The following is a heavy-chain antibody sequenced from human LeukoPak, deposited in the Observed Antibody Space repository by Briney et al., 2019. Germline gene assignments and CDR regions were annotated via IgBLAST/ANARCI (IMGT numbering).Heavy chain of an antibody. V-gene: IGHV3-48*02. Sequence: GGSLRLSCAASGFTFSSYSMNWVRQAPGKGLEWVSYISSSSSTIYYADSVKGRFIISRDNAKNSLYLQMNSLRDEDTAVYYCARGGDSSGWPYFDYWGQGTLVTVSS. CDR1: GFTFSSYS. D-gene: IGHD6-19*01. J-gene: IGHJ4*02. CDR3: ARGGDSSGWPYFDY. CDR2: ISSSSSTI.